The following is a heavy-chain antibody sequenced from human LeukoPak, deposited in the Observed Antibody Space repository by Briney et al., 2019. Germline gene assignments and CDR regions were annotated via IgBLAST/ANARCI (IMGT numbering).Heavy chain of an antibody. CDR3: ARHPDCSSTSCYVGDGWFDP. CDR2: IYPGDSDT. Sequence: GESLKISCKGSGYSFTSYWIGWVRQMPGKGLEWMGIIYPGDSDTRYSPYFQGQVTISADKSISTAYLQWSSLKASDTAMYYCARHPDCSSTSCYVGDGWFDPWGQGTLVTVSS. J-gene: IGHJ5*02. CDR1: GYSFTSYW. D-gene: IGHD2-2*01. V-gene: IGHV5-51*01.